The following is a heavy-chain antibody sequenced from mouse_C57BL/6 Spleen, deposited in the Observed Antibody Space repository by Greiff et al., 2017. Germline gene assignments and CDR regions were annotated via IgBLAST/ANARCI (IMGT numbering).Heavy chain of an antibody. D-gene: IGHD4-1*01. CDR1: GFTFSDYG. Sequence: EVMLVESGGGLVKPGGSLKLSCAASGFTFSDYGMHWVRQAPEKGLEWVAYISSGSSTIYYADTVKGRFTISRDNAKNTLFLQMTSLSSEDTAMYYCARDWDWYFDVWGTGTTVTVSS. J-gene: IGHJ1*03. CDR2: ISSGSSTI. CDR3: ARDWDWYFDV. V-gene: IGHV5-17*01.